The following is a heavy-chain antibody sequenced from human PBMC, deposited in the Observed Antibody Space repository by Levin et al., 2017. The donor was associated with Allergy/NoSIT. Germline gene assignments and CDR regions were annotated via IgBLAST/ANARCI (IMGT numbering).Heavy chain of an antibody. Sequence: PGGSLRLSCVTYGFSSNTYWMAWVRQAPGRGLEWVADINQDGSDIDYVDSVRGRFTFSRDNAKHSLYFQMNSLRAQDPAVHYGARSGRPATDQSRYFYVDVWGKGTTVTVSS. V-gene: IGHV3-7*03. J-gene: IGHJ6*03. CDR3: ARSGRPATDQSRYFYVDV. CDR2: INQDGSDI. CDR1: GFSSNTYW. D-gene: IGHD2-2*01.